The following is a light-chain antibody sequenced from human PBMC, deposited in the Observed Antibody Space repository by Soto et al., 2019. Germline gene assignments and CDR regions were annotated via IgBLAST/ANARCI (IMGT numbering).Light chain of an antibody. CDR2: WAS. CDR1: QSVFYSANNMSY. V-gene: IGKV4-1*01. Sequence: VMTQSPDSLAVSLGGRATIDCKSSQSVFYSANNMSYLAWYQQKPGQRPKLLIYWASVRESGVPDRFSGSGSGTHFTLTISSLHPEDAALYSCHQYYASPWTFGPGTTVEIK. J-gene: IGKJ1*01. CDR3: HQYYASPWT.